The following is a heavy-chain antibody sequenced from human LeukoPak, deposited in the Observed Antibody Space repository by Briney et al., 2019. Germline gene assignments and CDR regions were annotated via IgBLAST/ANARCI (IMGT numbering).Heavy chain of an antibody. V-gene: IGHV5-51*01. J-gene: IGHJ6*02. CDR2: IYPGDSDT. Sequence: GESLRISCQGSGYTFTTYWIGCVRQMPGEGLEWMGIIYPGDSDTTYSPSFQGQVTFSADKSISTAYLQWRSLKASDTAMYYCARNSHSNGMDVWGQGTTVTVSS. CDR3: ARNSHSNGMDV. D-gene: IGHD2-15*01. CDR1: GYTFTTYW.